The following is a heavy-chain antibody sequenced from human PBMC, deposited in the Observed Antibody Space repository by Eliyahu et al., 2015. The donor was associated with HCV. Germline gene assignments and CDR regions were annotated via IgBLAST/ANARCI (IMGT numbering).Heavy chain of an antibody. CDR1: GFTFSXYS. D-gene: IGHD1-26*01. Sequence: EVQLVESGGGLVKPGGSXRLSCAASGFTFSXYSMNWVRQAPGEGLEWXSSISSSSTYIYYADSLKGRFTISRDNAKNSLYLQMNSLRAEDTAVYYCAAKFSGSDNPLDYWGQGTLVTVSS. CDR3: AAKFSGSDNPLDY. J-gene: IGHJ4*02. V-gene: IGHV3-21*01. CDR2: ISSSSTYI.